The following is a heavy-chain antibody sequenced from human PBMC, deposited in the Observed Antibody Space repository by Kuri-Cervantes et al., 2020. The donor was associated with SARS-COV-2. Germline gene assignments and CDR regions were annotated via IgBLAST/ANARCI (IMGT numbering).Heavy chain of an antibody. CDR3: AKDLGRPNWFDP. CDR2: IKSKTDGGTT. V-gene: IGHV3-15*01. CDR1: GFTFSNAW. J-gene: IGHJ5*02. Sequence: GESLKISCAASGFTFSNAWMSWVRQAPGKGLEWVGRIKSKTDGGTTDYAAPVKGRLTISRDDSKNTLYLQMNSLRAEDTAVYYCAKDLGRPNWFDPWGQGTLVTVSS.